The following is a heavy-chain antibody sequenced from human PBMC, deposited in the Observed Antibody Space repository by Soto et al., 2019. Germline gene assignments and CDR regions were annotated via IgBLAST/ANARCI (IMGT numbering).Heavy chain of an antibody. CDR1: GLMFETYA. V-gene: IGHV3-30-3*01. CDR3: ARGAPPDY. CDR2: ISYDGTNE. Sequence: QVQLVESGGGVVQPGGSLRLSCAASGLMFETYAMYWVRQAPGKGLEWVAAISYDGTNEYYTDSVKGRFTISRDDSKNTLFLQMNNLRGEDTAVYYCARGAPPDYWGQGTLVTVSS. J-gene: IGHJ4*02.